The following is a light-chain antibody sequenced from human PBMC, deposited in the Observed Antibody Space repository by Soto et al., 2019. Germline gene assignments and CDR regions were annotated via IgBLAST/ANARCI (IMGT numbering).Light chain of an antibody. J-gene: IGKJ1*01. CDR1: QSVSSSY. CDR3: QQYGSFPWT. Sequence: EIVLTQSPGTLSLSPGERATLSCRASQSVSSSYLAWYQQKPGQAPRLLMYGASSRATGIPDRFSGSGSGTDFTLTISILEPEDFAVYYCQQYGSFPWTFGQGTKVAFK. V-gene: IGKV3-20*01. CDR2: GAS.